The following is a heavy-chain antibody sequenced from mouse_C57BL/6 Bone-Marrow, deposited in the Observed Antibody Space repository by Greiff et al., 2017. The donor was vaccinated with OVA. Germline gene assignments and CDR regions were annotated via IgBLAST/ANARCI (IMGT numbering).Heavy chain of an antibody. Sequence: QVQLQQSGAELVKPGASVKLSCKASGYTFTEYTIHWVKQRSGQGLEWIGWFYPGSGSIKYNEKFKDKATLTADKSSSTVYMALSRLTSEDSAVYFCARHEAHYYGSSYWYFDVWGTGTTVTVSS. D-gene: IGHD1-1*01. V-gene: IGHV1-62-2*01. CDR3: ARHEAHYYGSSYWYFDV. CDR1: GYTFTEYT. CDR2: FYPGSGSI. J-gene: IGHJ1*03.